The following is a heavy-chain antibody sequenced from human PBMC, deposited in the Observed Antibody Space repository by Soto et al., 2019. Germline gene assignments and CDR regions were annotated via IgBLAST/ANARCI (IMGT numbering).Heavy chain of an antibody. D-gene: IGHD2-15*01. J-gene: IGHJ5*02. V-gene: IGHV1-69*02. CDR3: ARGSGGSYNWFDP. CDR1: GGTFSSYT. CDR2: IIPILGIA. Sequence: ASVKVSCKASGGTFSSYTISWVRQAPGQGLEWMGRIIPILGIANYAQKFQGRVTITADKSTSTAYMELSSLRSEDTAVYYCARGSGGSYNWFDPWGQGTLVTVSS.